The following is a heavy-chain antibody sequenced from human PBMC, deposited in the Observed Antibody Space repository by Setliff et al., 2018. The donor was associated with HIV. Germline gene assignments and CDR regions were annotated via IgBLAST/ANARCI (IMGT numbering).Heavy chain of an antibody. V-gene: IGHV4-38-2*02. CDR2: VDHSGST. J-gene: IGHJ4*02. CDR1: GFSISSGYY. CDR3: AREVPARQHFDF. D-gene: IGHD2-2*01. Sequence: SETLSLTCTVSGFSISSGYYWGWIRQPPGKGLEWIGSVDHSGSTHYTTSLKSRVTISVDTSKNQFSLNLNFLTATDTAVYYCAREVPARQHFDFWGQGTLVTVSS.